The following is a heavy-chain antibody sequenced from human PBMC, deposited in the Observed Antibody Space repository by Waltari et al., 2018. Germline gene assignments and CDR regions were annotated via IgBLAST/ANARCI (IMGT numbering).Heavy chain of an antibody. J-gene: IGHJ4*02. Sequence: QLQLQESGPGLVNPSETLSLSCTFAGAPISLKSYYWGWIRQPPGKGLEWIGSFYYGGTNYNPSLKSRVTISADTSKNRFSLKLNSVTATDTAVYYCARRPYDISTGGFDYWGQGILVTVSA. V-gene: IGHV4-39*02. D-gene: IGHD3-9*01. CDR2: FYYGGT. CDR3: ARRPYDISTGGFDY. CDR1: GAPISLKSYY.